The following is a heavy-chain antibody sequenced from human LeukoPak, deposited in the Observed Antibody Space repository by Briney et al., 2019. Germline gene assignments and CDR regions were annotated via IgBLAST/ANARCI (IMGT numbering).Heavy chain of an antibody. CDR1: GGSISSYY. J-gene: IGHJ4*02. V-gene: IGHV4-59*01. CDR3: AREWDSGYDPGLFDY. Sequence: PSETLSLTCTVSGGSISSYYWSWIRQPPGKGLEWIGYIYYSGSTNYNPSLKSRATISVDTSKNQFSLKLSSVTAADTAVYYCAREWDSGYDPGLFDYWGQGTLVTVSS. D-gene: IGHD5-12*01. CDR2: IYYSGST.